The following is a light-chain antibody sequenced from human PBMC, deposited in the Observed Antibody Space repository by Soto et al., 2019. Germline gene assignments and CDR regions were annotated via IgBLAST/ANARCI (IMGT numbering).Light chain of an antibody. CDR2: EVT. V-gene: IGLV2-14*01. CDR3: SSYSSRSALDVL. Sequence: QSALTQPASVSGSPGQSITISCTGTSGDVGGYSYVSWYQQYPGKAPNLIIYEVTYRPSGVSNRFSGSKSGNTASLTISGLQAEDEADYYCSSYSSRSALDVLFGGGTKLTVL. J-gene: IGLJ2*01. CDR1: SGDVGGYSY.